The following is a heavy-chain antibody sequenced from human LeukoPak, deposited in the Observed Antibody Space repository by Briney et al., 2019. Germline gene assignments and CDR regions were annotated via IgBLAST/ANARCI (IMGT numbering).Heavy chain of an antibody. CDR3: ARTYGSSGLGYFDL. CDR1: GGSISSYY. CDR2: IYYSGST. Sequence: KSSETLSLTCTVSGGSISSYYWSWIRQPPGKGLEWIGYIYYSGSTNYSPSLKSRLTISVDTSKNQFSLKLSSVTAADTAVYYCARTYGSSGLGYFDLWGRGTLVTVSS. V-gene: IGHV4-59*01. J-gene: IGHJ2*01. D-gene: IGHD6-13*01.